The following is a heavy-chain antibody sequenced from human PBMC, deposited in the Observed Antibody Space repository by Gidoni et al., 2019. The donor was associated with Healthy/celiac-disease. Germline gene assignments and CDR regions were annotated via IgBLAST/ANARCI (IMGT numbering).Heavy chain of an antibody. CDR3: ARDRRPVDYFDY. CDR2: IYSGGST. Sequence: EVQLVESGGGLVQPGGSLRLSCAASGFTVSSNYMSWVRQAPGKGLEWVSVIYSGGSTYYADSVKGRFTISRDNSKNTLYLQMNSLRAEDTAVYYCARDRRPVDYFDYWGQGTLVTVSS. D-gene: IGHD2-15*01. J-gene: IGHJ4*02. V-gene: IGHV3-66*01. CDR1: GFTVSSNY.